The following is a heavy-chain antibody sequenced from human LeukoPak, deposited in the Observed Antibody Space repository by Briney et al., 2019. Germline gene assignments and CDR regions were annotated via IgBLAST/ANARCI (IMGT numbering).Heavy chain of an antibody. D-gene: IGHD1-1*01. J-gene: IGHJ4*02. CDR3: VAQLVDAPPTFDY. CDR1: GGSFSNFA. Sequence: GASVMVSCKASGGSFSNFAISWVRQAPGQGFEWLGGIFGTVTYAPNFQGRVSFTTDESTSTAYMELSGLTSEDTAVYYFVAQLVDAPPTFDYWAREPWSPSPQ. V-gene: IGHV1-69*05. CDR2: IFGTV.